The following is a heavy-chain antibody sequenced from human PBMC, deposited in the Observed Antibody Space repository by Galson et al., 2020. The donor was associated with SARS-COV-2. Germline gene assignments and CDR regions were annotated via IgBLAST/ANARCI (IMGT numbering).Heavy chain of an antibody. J-gene: IGHJ6*02. CDR3: ARGEFLEFYYYGMDV. V-gene: IGHV4-61*02. Sequence: YNPSLKSRVTISLDTSKNQFSLRLRSVTAADTAVYYCARGEFLEFYYYGMDVWGQGTTVTVSS. D-gene: IGHD3-3*01.